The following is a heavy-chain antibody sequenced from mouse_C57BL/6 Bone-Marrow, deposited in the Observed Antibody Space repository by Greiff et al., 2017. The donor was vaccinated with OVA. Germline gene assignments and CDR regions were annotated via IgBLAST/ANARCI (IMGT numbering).Heavy chain of an antibody. CDR3: ARNRSTVVDWYFDV. J-gene: IGHJ1*03. D-gene: IGHD1-1*01. V-gene: IGHV2-9-1*01. Sequence: VMLVESGPGLVAPSQSLSITCTVSGFSLTSYAISWVRQPPGQGLEWLGVIWTGGGTNYNSALKSRLSISKDNSKSQVFLKMNSLQTDDTARYYCARNRSTVVDWYFDVWGTGTTVTVSS. CDR1: GFSLTSYA. CDR2: IWTGGGT.